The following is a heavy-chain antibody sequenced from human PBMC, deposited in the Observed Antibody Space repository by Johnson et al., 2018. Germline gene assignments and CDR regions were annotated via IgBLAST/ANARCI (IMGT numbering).Heavy chain of an antibody. V-gene: IGHV3-66*02. D-gene: IGHD4-17*01. CDR1: GFTVSSNY. Sequence: VQLVESGGVLVQPGGSLRLSCEASGFTVSSNYISWVRQAPGKGLEWVSVIYPGGITYHADSVKGRFTFSRDNSKNTLYLQMNSLRVEDTAVYYCANLRAGNYRDVWGKGTTVTVS. CDR2: IYPGGIT. CDR3: ANLRAGNYRDV. J-gene: IGHJ6*03.